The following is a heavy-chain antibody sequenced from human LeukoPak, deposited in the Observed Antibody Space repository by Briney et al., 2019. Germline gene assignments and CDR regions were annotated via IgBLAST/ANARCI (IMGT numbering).Heavy chain of an antibody. D-gene: IGHD6-19*01. V-gene: IGHV3-23*01. J-gene: IGHJ4*02. CDR3: ARSTSGWYVFGY. CDR1: GFTFRSYA. CDR2: ITNSGDTT. Sequence: PGGSLRLSCVASGFTFRSYAMSWVRQAPGKGLEWVSIITNSGDTTRYADSVKGRFTISRDNSENTLFLQMNSLRAEDTALYYCARSTSGWYVFGYWGQGTLVTVSS.